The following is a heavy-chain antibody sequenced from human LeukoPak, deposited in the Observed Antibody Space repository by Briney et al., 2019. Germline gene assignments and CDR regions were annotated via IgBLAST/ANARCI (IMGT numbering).Heavy chain of an antibody. V-gene: IGHV3-64D*09. CDR2: ISSNGGST. CDR3: VRDSGSGPTDY. J-gene: IGHJ4*02. D-gene: IGHD3-10*01. Sequence: GGSLRLSCSAPGFTFSNYAMHWVRQAPGKGLEDVSGISSNGGSTKYADLVKDRFTISRDNSKNTLYLQMRSLRPEDTAVFYCVRDSGSGPTDYWGQGTLVTVSS. CDR1: GFTFSNYA.